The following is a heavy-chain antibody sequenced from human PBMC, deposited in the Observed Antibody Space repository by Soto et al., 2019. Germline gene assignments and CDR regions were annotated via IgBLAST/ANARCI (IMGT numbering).Heavy chain of an antibody. D-gene: IGHD2-15*01. CDR3: ARVNGVANYYYYGMDV. Sequence: QVQLQESGPGLVKPSQTLSLTCTVSGGSISSGGYYWSWIRQHPGKGLEWIGYIYYSGSTYYNPSLKSRVTISVDTSKNQFSLKLSSVTAADTAVYYCARVNGVANYYYYGMDVWGQGTTVTVSS. J-gene: IGHJ6*02. CDR1: GGSISSGGYY. CDR2: IYYSGST. V-gene: IGHV4-31*03.